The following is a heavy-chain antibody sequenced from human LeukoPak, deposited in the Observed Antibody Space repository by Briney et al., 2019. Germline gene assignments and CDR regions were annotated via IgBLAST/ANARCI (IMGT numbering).Heavy chain of an antibody. J-gene: IGHJ6*03. V-gene: IGHV1-46*01. CDR1: GYTFTSYY. CDR2: INPSGGST. CDR3: ARAETELLWFGEPNYYYYYMDV. Sequence: ASVKVSCKASGYTFTSYYMHWVRQAPGQGLEWMGTINPSGGSTSYAQKFQGRVTMTRDMSTSTVYMELSSLRSEDTAVYYCARAETELLWFGEPNYYYYYMDVWGKGTTVTVSS. D-gene: IGHD3-10*01.